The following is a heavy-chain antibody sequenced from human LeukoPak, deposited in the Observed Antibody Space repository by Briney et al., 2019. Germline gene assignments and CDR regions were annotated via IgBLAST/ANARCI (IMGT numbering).Heavy chain of an antibody. CDR3: ASSLEATTGWFDP. D-gene: IGHD1-26*01. Sequence: ASVKVSCKASGYTFTSYYMHWVRQAPGQGLEWMGLINPTGDSTSYAQKFQGRVTMTRDTSTSTVYMELSSLRSEDTAVYYCASSLEATTGWFDPWGQGTLVTVSS. V-gene: IGHV1-46*01. J-gene: IGHJ5*02. CDR2: INPTGDST. CDR1: GYTFTSYY.